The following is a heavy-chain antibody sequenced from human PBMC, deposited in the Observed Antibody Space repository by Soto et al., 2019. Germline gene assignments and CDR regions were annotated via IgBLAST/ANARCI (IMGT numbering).Heavy chain of an antibody. CDR2: IKQDGSEK. Sequence: EVQLVESGGGLVQPGGSLRLSCAASGFTFSSYWMSWVRQAPGKGLEWVANIKQDGSEKYYVDSVKGRFTISRDNAKNSLYLQMNSLRAEDTAVYYCARDGPDYFWSGYYNNWFDPWGQGTLVTVSS. CDR1: GFTFSSYW. V-gene: IGHV3-7*01. D-gene: IGHD3-3*01. CDR3: ARDGPDYFWSGYYNNWFDP. J-gene: IGHJ5*02.